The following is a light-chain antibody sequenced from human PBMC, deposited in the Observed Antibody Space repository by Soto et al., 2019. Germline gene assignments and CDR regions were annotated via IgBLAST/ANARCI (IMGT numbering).Light chain of an antibody. V-gene: IGLV1-40*01. J-gene: IGLJ1*01. Sequence: QSVLTEPPSVSWAPGERVTISCTGGSSNIGAGYDVPWYQQLPGTAPKLLIYGNSNRPSGVPDRFSGSKSGTSASLAITGLQAEDEAAYYCQTYDSXLSAYVFGTATKVTVL. CDR2: GNS. CDR1: SSNIGAGYD. CDR3: QTYDSXLSAYV.